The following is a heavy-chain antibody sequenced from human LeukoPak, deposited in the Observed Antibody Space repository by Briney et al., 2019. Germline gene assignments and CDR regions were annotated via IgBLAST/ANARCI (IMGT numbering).Heavy chain of an antibody. Sequence: GGSLRLSCAASGFTVSSNYMNWVRQAPGKGLEWVSVIYSGGSTYYPDSVKGRFTISRDNSKNTLYLQMNSLRAEDTAVYYCASSGYSYGPFDYWGQGTLVTVSS. J-gene: IGHJ4*02. CDR3: ASSGYSYGPFDY. CDR2: IYSGGST. V-gene: IGHV3-66*01. D-gene: IGHD5-18*01. CDR1: GFTVSSNY.